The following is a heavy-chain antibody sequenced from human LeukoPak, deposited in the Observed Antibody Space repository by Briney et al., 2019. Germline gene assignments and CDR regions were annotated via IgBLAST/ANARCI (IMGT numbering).Heavy chain of an antibody. D-gene: IGHD3-22*01. CDR3: ARVYDSSGYYYNDAFDI. J-gene: IGHJ3*02. Sequence: GASVKVSSTGSGYTFTRYDINWVRQAPGQGVEWMGWMNTNSGNTGYAQKFQGRVTMTRNTSISTAYMELRSLRSEDTAVYYCARVYDSSGYYYNDAFDIWGQGTMVTVSS. CDR1: GYTFTRYD. V-gene: IGHV1-8*01. CDR2: MNTNSGNT.